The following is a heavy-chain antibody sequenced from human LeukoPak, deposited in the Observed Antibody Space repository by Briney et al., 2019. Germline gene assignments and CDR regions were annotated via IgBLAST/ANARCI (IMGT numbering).Heavy chain of an antibody. D-gene: IGHD5-12*01. J-gene: IGHJ4*02. CDR3: AAWAVATIRTFVDY. V-gene: IGHV1-24*01. CDR1: GYTLTELS. CDR2: FDPEDGET. Sequence: ASVKVSCKVSGYTLTELSMHWVRQAPGKGLEWMGGFDPEDGETIYAQKFQGRVTMTEDTSTDTAYMELSSLRSEDTAVYYCAAWAVATIRTFVDYWGQGTLVTVSS.